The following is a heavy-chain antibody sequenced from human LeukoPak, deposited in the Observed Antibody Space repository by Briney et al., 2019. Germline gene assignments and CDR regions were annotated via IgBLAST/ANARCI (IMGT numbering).Heavy chain of an antibody. CDR2: IKQDGSEK. Sequence: GGSLRLSCAASGFTFSSYWMSWVRQAPGKGLEWVANIKQDGSEKYYVDSVKGRFTISRDNAKNSLYLQMNSLRAEDTAVYYCARGTPYEQLVLFYFDYWGQGTLVTVSS. CDR1: GFTFSSYW. CDR3: ARGTPYEQLVLFYFDY. V-gene: IGHV3-7*03. D-gene: IGHD6-13*01. J-gene: IGHJ4*02.